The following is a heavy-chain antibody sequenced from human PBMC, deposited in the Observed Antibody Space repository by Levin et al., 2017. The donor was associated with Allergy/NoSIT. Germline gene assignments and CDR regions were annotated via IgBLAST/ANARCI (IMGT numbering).Heavy chain of an antibody. Sequence: GGSLRLSCAASGFTFSDYHMSWIRQAPGKGLEWVSFIRNSGGSIYYADSVKGRFTISRDNAKNSLYLQMNSLRADDTALYYCARDLNAYFDYVWGTSLATSNDAFDIWGQGTMVTVSS. CDR2: IRNSGGSI. V-gene: IGHV3-11*01. CDR3: ARDLNAYFDYVWGTSLATSNDAFDI. CDR1: GFTFSDYH. J-gene: IGHJ3*02. D-gene: IGHD3-16*01.